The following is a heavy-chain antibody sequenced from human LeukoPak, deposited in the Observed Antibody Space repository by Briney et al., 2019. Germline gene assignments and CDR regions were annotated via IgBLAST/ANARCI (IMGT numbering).Heavy chain of an antibody. CDR3: ARVPRSGNHFDY. CDR1: GFTFSDYG. CDR2: ISSSGSTI. J-gene: IGHJ4*02. Sequence: GGSLRLSCAASGFTFSDYGMHWVRQAPGKGLEWVSYISSSGSTIYYADSVKGRFTISRDNAKNSLYLQMNSLRAEDTAVYYCARVPRSGNHFDYWGQGTLVTVSS. V-gene: IGHV3-48*04. D-gene: IGHD1-26*01.